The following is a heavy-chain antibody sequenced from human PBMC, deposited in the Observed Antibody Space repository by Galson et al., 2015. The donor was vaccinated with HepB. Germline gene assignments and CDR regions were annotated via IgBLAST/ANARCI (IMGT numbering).Heavy chain of an antibody. Sequence: SLRLSCAAAGFTFAAFPMSWVRQAPGKGLECVSAISDSGGNTYYADSVKGRFTISRDNSKNTLHLEMNSLRADDTAVYYCAKEGAGDNLKPLDYWGQGILVTVSS. CDR1: GFTFAAFP. D-gene: IGHD5-24*01. J-gene: IGHJ4*02. CDR2: ISDSGGNT. V-gene: IGHV3-23*01. CDR3: AKEGAGDNLKPLDY.